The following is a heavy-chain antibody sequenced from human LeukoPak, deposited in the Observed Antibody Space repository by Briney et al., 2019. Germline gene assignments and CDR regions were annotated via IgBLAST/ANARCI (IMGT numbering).Heavy chain of an antibody. V-gene: IGHV3-7*01. J-gene: IGHJ4*02. Sequence: GGSLRLSCAASGFTFSSYSMNWVRQAPGKGLEWVANIKQDGSEKYYVDSVKGRFTISRDNAKNSLYLQMNSLRAEDTAVYYCARASGYSGYDLDYWGQGTLVTVSS. D-gene: IGHD5-12*01. CDR2: IKQDGSEK. CDR1: GFTFSSYS. CDR3: ARASGYSGYDLDY.